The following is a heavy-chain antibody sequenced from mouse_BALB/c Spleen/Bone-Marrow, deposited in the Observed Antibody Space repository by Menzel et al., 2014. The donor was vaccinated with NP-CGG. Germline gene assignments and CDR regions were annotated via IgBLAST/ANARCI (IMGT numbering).Heavy chain of an antibody. Sequence: EVQLQQSGGGLVQPGGSRKLSCAASGFTFSSFGMHWVRQAPERGLEWVAYISSGSSTIFYADTVKGRFTISRDNPKNTLFLQMTSLSSEDTAMYYCARGGNWEDFDYWGQGTTLTVSS. J-gene: IGHJ2*01. D-gene: IGHD4-1*01. CDR1: GFTFSSFG. V-gene: IGHV5-17*02. CDR2: ISSGSSTI. CDR3: ARGGNWEDFDY.